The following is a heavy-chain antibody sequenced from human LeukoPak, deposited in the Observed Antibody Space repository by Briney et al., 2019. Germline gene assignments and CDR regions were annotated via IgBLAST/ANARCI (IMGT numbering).Heavy chain of an antibody. Sequence: PGGSLRLSCAASGFTFSSYSMNWVRQAPGKGLEWVSSISSSSSYIYYADSVKGRFTISRDNAENSLYLQMNSLRAEDTAVYYCARDRSIAVAGRNFDYWGQGTLVTVSS. CDR1: GFTFSSYS. CDR3: ARDRSIAVAGRNFDY. V-gene: IGHV3-21*01. D-gene: IGHD6-19*01. CDR2: ISSSSSYI. J-gene: IGHJ4*02.